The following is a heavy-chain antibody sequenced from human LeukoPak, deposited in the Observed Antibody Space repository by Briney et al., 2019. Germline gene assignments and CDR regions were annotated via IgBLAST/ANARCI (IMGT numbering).Heavy chain of an antibody. D-gene: IGHD4-23*01. Sequence: SVKVSCKASGGTFSSYAISWVRQAPGQGLEWMGGIIPIFGTANYAQKFQGRVTITADESTSTAYMELSSLRSEDTAVYYCARAGGGNSREYYYYYMGVWGKGTTVTVSS. V-gene: IGHV1-69*13. CDR3: ARAGGGNSREYYYYYMGV. J-gene: IGHJ6*03. CDR2: IIPIFGTA. CDR1: GGTFSSYA.